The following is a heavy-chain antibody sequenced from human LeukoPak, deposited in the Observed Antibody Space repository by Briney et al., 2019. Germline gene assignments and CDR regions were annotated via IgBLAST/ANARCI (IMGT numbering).Heavy chain of an antibody. CDR3: AKTPRKDYYYGMDV. V-gene: IGHV3-30*18. J-gene: IGHJ6*04. CDR1: GFTFSSYG. Sequence: GGSLRLSCATSGFTFSSYGMHWVRQAPGKGLEWVAVISYDGSNKYYADSVKGRFTISRDNSKNTLYLQMNSLRAEDTAVYYCAKTPRKDYYYGMDVWGKGTTVTVSS. CDR2: ISYDGSNK.